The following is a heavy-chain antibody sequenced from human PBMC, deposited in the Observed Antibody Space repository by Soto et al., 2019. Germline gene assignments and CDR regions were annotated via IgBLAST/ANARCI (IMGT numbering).Heavy chain of an antibody. Sequence: EVYLVESGGGLGQPGGSLRLSCAASGFTISNHWMTWVRQAPGKGLEWVTMISEDAREKYYVDSVKGRFTISRDNAKNSVELQKSSMRAEDTDVVYCASQAAPPGYAMDVWGQASTVTVSS. CDR1: GFTISNHW. CDR3: ASQAAPPGYAMDV. D-gene: IGHD5-18*01. J-gene: IGHJ6*02. V-gene: IGHV3-7*02. CDR2: ISEDAREK.